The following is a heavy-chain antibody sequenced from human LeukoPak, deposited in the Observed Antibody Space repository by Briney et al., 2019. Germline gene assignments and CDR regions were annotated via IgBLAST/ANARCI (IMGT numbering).Heavy chain of an antibody. CDR1: SGSFSGYY. D-gene: IGHD1-26*01. CDR3: ARTVVGATLLS. V-gene: IGHV4-34*01. Sequence: SETLSLTCAVYSGSFSGYYWNWIRQPPGKGLEWIGEINHSGSTNYTPPLKSRVTISVDTSKNLFSLKLSSVTTADTAVYYCARTVVGATLLSWGQGTLVTVSS. CDR2: INHSGST. J-gene: IGHJ4*02.